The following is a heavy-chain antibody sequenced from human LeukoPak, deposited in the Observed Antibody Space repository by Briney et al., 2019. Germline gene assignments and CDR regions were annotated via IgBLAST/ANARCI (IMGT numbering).Heavy chain of an antibody. CDR3: TTNEPDCSTINCYDSGVNFDY. Sequence: GGSLRLSCAASGFTFSSYAMSWVRQAPGKGLEWVGRIKRSTDGGRTDYAAHVKGRFTISRDDLKHTLYLQMNSLKTEDTDIYYCTTNEPDCSTINCYDSGVNFDYWGQGTLVTVSS. J-gene: IGHJ4*02. CDR2: IKRSTDGGRT. CDR1: GFTFSSYA. V-gene: IGHV3-15*01. D-gene: IGHD2-2*01.